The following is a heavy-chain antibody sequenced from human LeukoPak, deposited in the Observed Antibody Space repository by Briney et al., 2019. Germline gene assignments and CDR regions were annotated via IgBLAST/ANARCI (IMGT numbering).Heavy chain of an antibody. CDR1: GGTFSSYS. J-gene: IGHJ6*02. Sequence: SVKVSCKASGGTFSSYSISWVRQAPGQGLEWMGGIIPIFDTADYAQKFQGRVTITADESTSTAYMELSSLRSEDTAVFYCARISLGAIWGYYYGMDVWGQGTTVTVSS. D-gene: IGHD1-26*01. V-gene: IGHV1-69*13. CDR2: IIPIFDTA. CDR3: ARISLGAIWGYYYGMDV.